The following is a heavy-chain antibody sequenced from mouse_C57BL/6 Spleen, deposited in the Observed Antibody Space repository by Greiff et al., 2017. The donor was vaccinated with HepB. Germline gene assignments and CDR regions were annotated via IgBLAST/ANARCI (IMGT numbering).Heavy chain of an antibody. D-gene: IGHD1-1*01. V-gene: IGHV1-59*01. Sequence: VQLQQPGAELVRPGTSVKLSCKASGYTFTSYWMHWVKQRPGQGLEWIGVIDPSDSYTNYNQKFKGKATLTVDTSSSTAYMQLSSLPSEDSAVYYCAREGDYYGSSCLDYWGQGTTLTVSS. J-gene: IGHJ2*01. CDR2: IDPSDSYT. CDR3: AREGDYYGSSCLDY. CDR1: GYTFTSYW.